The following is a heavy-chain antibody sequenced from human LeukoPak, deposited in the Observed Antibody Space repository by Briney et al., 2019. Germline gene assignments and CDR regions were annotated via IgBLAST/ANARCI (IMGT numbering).Heavy chain of an antibody. Sequence: SQTLSLTCTVSGGSISSADYYWGWVRQPPGKGLEWIGYIYYSGSTYYNPSLKSRVTISVDTSKNQFSLKLSSVTAADTAVYYCARGEDRQYYYDSSGKGPPDYWGQGTLVTVSS. CDR2: IYYSGST. J-gene: IGHJ4*02. CDR1: GGSISSADYY. V-gene: IGHV4-30-4*08. D-gene: IGHD3-22*01. CDR3: ARGEDRQYYYDSSGKGPPDY.